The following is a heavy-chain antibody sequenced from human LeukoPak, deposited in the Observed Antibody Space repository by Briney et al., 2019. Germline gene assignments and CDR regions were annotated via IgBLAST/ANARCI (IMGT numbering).Heavy chain of an antibody. D-gene: IGHD6-19*01. V-gene: IGHV3-21*01. CDR2: ISGSTGYI. CDR3: ARDRSRDWHFDF. Sequence: GGSLRLSCAASGFTFSHYNMNWVRQAPGKGLEWVSSISGSTGYIYYADSAKGRFTISRDNAKNSLFLQMNSLRAEDTAVHYCARDRSRDWHFDFWGPGTPVTVSS. J-gene: IGHJ4*02. CDR1: GFTFSHYN.